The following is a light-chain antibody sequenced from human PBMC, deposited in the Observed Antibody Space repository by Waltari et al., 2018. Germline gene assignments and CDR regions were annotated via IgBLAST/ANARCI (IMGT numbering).Light chain of an antibody. J-gene: IGKJ2*01. V-gene: IGKV3D-15*01. CDR3: HHYSNWPMYT. CDR2: GVS. Sequence: EFVMTQSPATLSVSPGGRVTLSCRASQSVANNLAWYRQAPGQAPRLLVYGVSTRATGIPARFIGSGSGTDFTLTISNLQTEDFAVYFCHHYSNWPMYTFGQGTKLEI. CDR1: QSVANN.